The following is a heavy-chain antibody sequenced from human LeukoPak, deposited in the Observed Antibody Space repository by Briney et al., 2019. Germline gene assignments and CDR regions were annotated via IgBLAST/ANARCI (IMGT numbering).Heavy chain of an antibody. V-gene: IGHV4-4*09. CDR2: IYTSGST. D-gene: IGHD3-3*01. CDR1: GGSISSYY. Sequence: SETLSLTCTVSGGSISSYYWSWIRQPPGKGLEWIGYIYTSGSTNYNPSLKSRVTISVDTSKNQFSPKLSSVTAADTAVYYYARHANNYDFWSGSASNWFDPWGQGTLVTVSS. J-gene: IGHJ5*02. CDR3: ARHANNYDFWSGSASNWFDP.